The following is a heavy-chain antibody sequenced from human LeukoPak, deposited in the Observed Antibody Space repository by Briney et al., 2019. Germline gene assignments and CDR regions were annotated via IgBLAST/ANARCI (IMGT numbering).Heavy chain of an antibody. V-gene: IGHV4-4*07. J-gene: IGHJ4*02. CDR3: ARVGEIAAAGHRYFDY. D-gene: IGHD6-13*01. CDR2: IYTSGST. CDR1: GVSISSYY. Sequence: KTSETLSLTCTVSGVSISSYYWSWLRQPAGKGLEWIGRIYTSGSTNYNPSLKSRVTMSVDTSKNQFSLKLSSVTAADTAVYYCARVGEIAAAGHRYFDYWGQGTLVTVSS.